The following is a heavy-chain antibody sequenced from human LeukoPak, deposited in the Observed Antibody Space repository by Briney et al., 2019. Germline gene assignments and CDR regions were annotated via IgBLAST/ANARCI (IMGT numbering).Heavy chain of an antibody. CDR3: ATLGATGTTSFDY. J-gene: IGHJ4*02. V-gene: IGHV3-30*14. CDR2: IWYDGSNK. D-gene: IGHD1-1*01. CDR1: GFTFSSYA. Sequence: PGRSLRLSCAASGFTFSSYAMHWVRQAPGKGLEWVAVIWYDGSNKYYADSVKGRFTISRDNSKNTLYLQMGSLRAEDMAVYYCATLGATGTTSFDYWGQGTLVTVSS.